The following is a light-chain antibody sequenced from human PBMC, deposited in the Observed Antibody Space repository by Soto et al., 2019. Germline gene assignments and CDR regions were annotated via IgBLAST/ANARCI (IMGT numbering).Light chain of an antibody. CDR2: EVT. CDR1: SSDIGGYNY. Sequence: QSVLTQPASVSGSPGQSITISCTGTSSDIGGYNYVSWYQQHPGKVPKLIIFEVTTRPSGISDRFSGSKSGNTASLTISGLQADDEADYYCSSFTSGTTLYVFGTGTKVPVL. V-gene: IGLV2-14*01. J-gene: IGLJ1*01. CDR3: SSFTSGTTLYV.